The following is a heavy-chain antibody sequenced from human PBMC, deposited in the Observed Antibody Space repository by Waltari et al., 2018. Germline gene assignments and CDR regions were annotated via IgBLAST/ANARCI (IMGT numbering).Heavy chain of an antibody. Sequence: QVQLQESGPGLVEPSQTLSLTCSVTGDPISSASYYWTWVRQPAGRGLEWIGHIYPSGQTNYSPSLRGRVTISADRSKNQFSLRRISVTAADTAVYYCAGGGGWLTDFWGQGIPVTVSS. CDR2: IYPSGQT. J-gene: IGHJ4*02. V-gene: IGHV4-61*09. CDR3: AGGGGWLTDF. CDR1: GDPISSASYY. D-gene: IGHD5-12*01.